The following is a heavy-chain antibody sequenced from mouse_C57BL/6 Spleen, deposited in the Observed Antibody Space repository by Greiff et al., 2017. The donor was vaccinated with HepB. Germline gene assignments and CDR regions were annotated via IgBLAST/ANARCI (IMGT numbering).Heavy chain of an antibody. CDR2: INYDGNN. CDR1: GYSITSGYY. J-gene: IGHJ4*01. Sequence: VQLKESGPGLVKPSQSLSLTCSVSGYSITSGYYWNWIRQFPRNKVEWMGYINYDGNNNYNPSLKNLYSFTRDTSKNQIFLTLNSVTTEDTDTYYCAREGWLLSMDYWGQGTSVTVSS. V-gene: IGHV3-6*01. CDR3: AREGWLLSMDY. D-gene: IGHD2-3*01.